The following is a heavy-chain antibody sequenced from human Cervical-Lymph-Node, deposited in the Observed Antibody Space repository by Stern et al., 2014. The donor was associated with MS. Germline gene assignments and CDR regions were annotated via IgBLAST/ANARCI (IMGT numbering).Heavy chain of an antibody. Sequence: VQLEESGPGLVKPSQTLSLACAVSGASVGGGDWYWSWIRQPPGKGLEWLGHLYSSGTTYYKPSLKSRLIISLDTSKNQFSLNLTSVTAADTAVYYCAGAIGKYELLESFDMWGQGTMVTVSS. D-gene: IGHD1-1*01. CDR1: GASVGGGDWY. CDR2: LYSSGTT. J-gene: IGHJ3*02. CDR3: AGAIGKYELLESFDM. V-gene: IGHV4-30-4*01.